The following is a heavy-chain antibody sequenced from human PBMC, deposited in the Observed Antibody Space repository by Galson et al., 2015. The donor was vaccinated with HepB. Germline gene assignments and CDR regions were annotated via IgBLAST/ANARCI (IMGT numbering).Heavy chain of an antibody. D-gene: IGHD3-22*01. J-gene: IGHJ5*02. Sequence: SLRLSCAASGFSFSDYYMSWIRQAPGKGLEWVSYITTSGRTMYYADSVKGRFTISRDNAKNSLYLQMNSLRAEDTAVYYCARDRAHYYDSSGYYYNRHFDPWGQGTLVTVSS. V-gene: IGHV3-11*01. CDR2: ITTSGRTM. CDR1: GFSFSDYY. CDR3: ARDRAHYYDSSGYYYNRHFDP.